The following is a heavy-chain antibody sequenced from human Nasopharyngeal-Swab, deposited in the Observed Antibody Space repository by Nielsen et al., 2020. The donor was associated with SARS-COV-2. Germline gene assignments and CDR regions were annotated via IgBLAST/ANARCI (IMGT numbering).Heavy chain of an antibody. CDR1: AGPSCSYS. J-gene: IGHJ6*02. D-gene: IGHD3-3*01. Sequence: SVKVTCKASAGPSCSYSSSWLLHAPAQGLEWMGRIIPILGIANYAQKFQGSVTITADKSTSTAYMELSSMRSADTAVYYCAGEGGFWSGYGSYGMDVWGQGTTVTVSS. V-gene: IGHV1-69*04. CDR3: AGEGGFWSGYGSYGMDV. CDR2: IIPILGIA.